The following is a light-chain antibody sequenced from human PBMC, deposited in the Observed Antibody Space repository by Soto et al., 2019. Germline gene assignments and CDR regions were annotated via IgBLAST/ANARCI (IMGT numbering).Light chain of an antibody. CDR3: QQYDNLP. J-gene: IGKJ4*01. CDR1: HGISKS. Sequence: DIQMTQSPSSLSASVGERVTITCQASHGISKSLNWCQQKPGKAPNLLIYGASNLETGVPSRFSGSGSGTDFTFTISSLPPKDIAAYYCQQYDNLPVGGGTKVEIK. V-gene: IGKV1-33*01. CDR2: GAS.